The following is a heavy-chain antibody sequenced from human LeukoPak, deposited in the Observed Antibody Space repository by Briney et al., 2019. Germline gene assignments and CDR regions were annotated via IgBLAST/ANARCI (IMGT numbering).Heavy chain of an antibody. CDR2: IYHSGST. CDR3: ASPLPYSSSSYYAFDI. Sequence: SETLSLTCAVSGYSISSGYYWGWIRQPPGKGLEWIGSIYHSGSTYYNPSLKSRVTISVDTSKNQFSLKLSSVTAADTAVYYRASPLPYSSSSYYAFDIWGQGTMVTVSS. D-gene: IGHD6-6*01. V-gene: IGHV4-38-2*01. CDR1: GYSISSGYY. J-gene: IGHJ3*02.